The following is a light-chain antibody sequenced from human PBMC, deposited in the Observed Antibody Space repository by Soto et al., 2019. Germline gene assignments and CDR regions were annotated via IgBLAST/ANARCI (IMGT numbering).Light chain of an antibody. CDR2: TNN. CDR3: AAWYDSKNGRVV. V-gene: IGLV1-44*01. CDR1: SSNIGSNS. Sequence: QSVLTQPPSVSATPGQRVTISCSGGSSNIGSNSVSWYQQLPGTAPTLLIYTNNQRPSGVPDRFSGSKSCTSASLAISGLQSEDEADYYCAAWYDSKNGRVVFGGGNKLTVL. J-gene: IGLJ2*01.